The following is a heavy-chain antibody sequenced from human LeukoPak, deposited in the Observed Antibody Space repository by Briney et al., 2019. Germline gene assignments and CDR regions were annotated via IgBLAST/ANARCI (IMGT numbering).Heavy chain of an antibody. J-gene: IGHJ4*02. CDR1: GFTFSSYA. Sequence: GGSLRLSCAASGFTFSSYAMSWVRQAPGKGLEWVSAISGSGGSTYYADSVKGRFTISRDNSKNTLYLQMNSLRAEDTAVYYCATGGAAAGWDTVDYWGQGTLVTVSS. D-gene: IGHD6-13*01. CDR2: ISGSGGST. V-gene: IGHV3-23*01. CDR3: ATGGAAAGWDTVDY.